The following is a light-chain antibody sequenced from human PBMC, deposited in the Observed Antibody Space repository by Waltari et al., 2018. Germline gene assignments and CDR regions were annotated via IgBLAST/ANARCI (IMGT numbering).Light chain of an antibody. CDR1: QNIRNY. J-gene: IGKJ2*01. CDR2: AAS. CDR3: QESYSSPYN. V-gene: IGKV1-39*01. Sequence: DIQMTQSPSSLSVSIGDRVTITCRASQNIRNYVNWFQQKPGKAPKLLISAASSLQSGVPSKFSGSGSGTDFTLTISNLQPEDFATYYCQESYSSPYNFGPGTKLEF.